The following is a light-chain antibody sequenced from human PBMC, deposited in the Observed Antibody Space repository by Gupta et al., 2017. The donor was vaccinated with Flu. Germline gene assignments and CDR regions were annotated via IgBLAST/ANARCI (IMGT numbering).Light chain of an antibody. Sequence: QTVVTQEPSFSVSPGGTVTLTCGLSSGSVSTSYYPSWYQQTTGQAPRTLIYSTNTRSSGVPDRFSGPILGNKAALTITGAQADDESDYYCVLYMGSGSWVFGGGTKLTVL. CDR2: STN. J-gene: IGLJ3*02. V-gene: IGLV8-61*01. CDR1: SGSVSTSYY. CDR3: VLYMGSGSWV.